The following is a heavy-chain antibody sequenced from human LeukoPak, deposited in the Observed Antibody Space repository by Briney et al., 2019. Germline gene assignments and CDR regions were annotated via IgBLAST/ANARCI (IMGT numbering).Heavy chain of an antibody. CDR1: GFTFSSYG. CDR2: ISYDGSNK. J-gene: IGHJ4*02. Sequence: GGSLRLSCAASGFTFSSYGMHWVRQAPGKGLEWVAVISYDGSNKYYADSVKGRFTISRDNAKNSLYLQMNSLRAEDTAVYYCARHMVRGVIPPFDYWGQGTLVTVSS. CDR3: ARHMVRGVIPPFDY. D-gene: IGHD3-10*01. V-gene: IGHV3-30*03.